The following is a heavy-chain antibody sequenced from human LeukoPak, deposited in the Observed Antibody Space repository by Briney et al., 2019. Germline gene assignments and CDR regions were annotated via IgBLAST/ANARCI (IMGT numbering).Heavy chain of an antibody. V-gene: IGHV4-34*01. Sequence: PSETLSLTCAVYGGSFSGYYWSWIRQPPGKGLEWIGEINHSGSTNYNPSLKSRVTISVDTSKNQFSLKLSSVTAADTAVYYCARASSIRRMIVVVKDAFDTWGQGTMVTASS. J-gene: IGHJ3*02. CDR3: ARASSIRRMIVVVKDAFDT. D-gene: IGHD3-22*01. CDR2: INHSGST. CDR1: GGSFSGYY.